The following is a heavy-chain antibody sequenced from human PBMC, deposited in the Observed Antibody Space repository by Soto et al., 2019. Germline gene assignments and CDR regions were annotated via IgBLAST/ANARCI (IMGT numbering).Heavy chain of an antibody. J-gene: IGHJ4*02. CDR2: ISYDGSNK. V-gene: IGHV3-30*18. CDR1: GFTFSSYA. D-gene: IGHD5-18*01. Sequence: QVQLVESGGGVVQPGRSLRLSCAASGFTFSSYAMHWVRQAPGKGLEWVTIISYDGSNKYFADSVKGRFTISRDNSKNTLYLQMNSLRAEDTAVYYCAKRAYSYGEGYYFDYWGQGTLVTVSS. CDR3: AKRAYSYGEGYYFDY.